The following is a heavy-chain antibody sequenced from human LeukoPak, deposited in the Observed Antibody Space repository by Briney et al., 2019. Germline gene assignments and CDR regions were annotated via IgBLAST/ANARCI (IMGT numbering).Heavy chain of an antibody. CDR2: INSDGSRT. CDR3: ARGGFYSTDLLDY. V-gene: IGHV3-74*01. CDR1: GFTFSSYW. D-gene: IGHD3-22*01. Sequence: GGSLRLSCAASGFTFSSYWMHWVRQAPGKGLVWVSRINSDGSRTSYADSVKGRFTISRDNAKNTLYLQMNSLRAGDTAVYYCARGGFYSTDLLDYWGQGTLVTVSS. J-gene: IGHJ4*02.